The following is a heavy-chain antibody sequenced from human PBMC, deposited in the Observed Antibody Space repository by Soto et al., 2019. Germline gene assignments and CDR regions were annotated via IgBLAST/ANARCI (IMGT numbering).Heavy chain of an antibody. D-gene: IGHD6-19*01. Sequence: QVQLVESGGGVVQPGGSLRLSCATSGFTFSNYAMHWVRQAPGKGLEWVSIISFDGRDTYYADSVKGRFIISRDDSKSTLFLQMYSLRPEDTAVYYCASKTGWWGQGTLVSVSS. CDR3: ASKTGW. CDR1: GFTFSNYA. CDR2: ISFDGRDT. V-gene: IGHV3-30-3*01. J-gene: IGHJ4*02.